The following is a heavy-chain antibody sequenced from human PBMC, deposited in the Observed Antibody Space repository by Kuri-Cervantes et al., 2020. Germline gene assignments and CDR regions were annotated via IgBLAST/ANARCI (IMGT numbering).Heavy chain of an antibody. Sequence: SGPTLVKPTQTLTLTCTFSGFSFSTDKVAVGWIRQPPGKALEWLALIYWNDDKRYSPSLKSRLTITKDTSKNQVVLTMTNMDPVDTATYYCAHSPFSSGAFDIWGQGTMVTVSS. CDR1: GFSFSTDKVA. D-gene: IGHD3-10*01. J-gene: IGHJ3*02. V-gene: IGHV2-5*01. CDR3: AHSPFSSGAFDI. CDR2: IYWNDDK.